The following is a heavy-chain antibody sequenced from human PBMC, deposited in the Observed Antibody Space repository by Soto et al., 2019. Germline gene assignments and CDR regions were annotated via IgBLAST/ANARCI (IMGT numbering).Heavy chain of an antibody. Sequence: QVQLQESGPGLVKPSEILSLTCTVSGGSISNYYWSWIRQPPGKGLEWIGYIYYSGSTNYNPSLKSRVTISVDTSKNQFSLKLRSVTAADTAVYYCVRTNYFDYWGQGTLVTVSS. CDR2: IYYSGST. V-gene: IGHV4-59*08. CDR1: GGSISNYY. J-gene: IGHJ4*02. D-gene: IGHD4-17*01. CDR3: VRTNYFDY.